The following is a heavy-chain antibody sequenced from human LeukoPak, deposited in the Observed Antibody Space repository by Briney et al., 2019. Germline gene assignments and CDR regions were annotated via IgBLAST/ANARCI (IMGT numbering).Heavy chain of an antibody. V-gene: IGHV4-39*01. D-gene: IGHD3-22*01. CDR1: GGSISSSSYY. Sequence: SETLSLTCTVSGGSISSSSYYWGWIRQPPGKGLEWIGSIYYSGSTYYNPSLKSRVTISVDTSKNQFSLKLSSVTAADTAVYYCARAGDYYDLSYWGQGTLVTVSS. J-gene: IGHJ4*02. CDR3: ARAGDYYDLSY. CDR2: IYYSGST.